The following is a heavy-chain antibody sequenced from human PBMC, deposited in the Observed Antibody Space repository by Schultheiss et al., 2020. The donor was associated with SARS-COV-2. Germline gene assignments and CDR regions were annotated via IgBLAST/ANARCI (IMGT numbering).Heavy chain of an antibody. CDR3: ARGITIFGVVTYGMDV. V-gene: IGHV4-38-2*01. CDR1: GYSISSGYY. D-gene: IGHD3-3*01. CDR2: IYHSGST. J-gene: IGHJ6*02. Sequence: SETLSLTCAVSGYSISSGYYWGWIRQPPGKGLEWIGSIYHSGSTNYNPSLKSRVTISVDTSKNQFSLKLSSVTAADTAVYYCARGITIFGVVTYGMDVWGQGTTVTVSS.